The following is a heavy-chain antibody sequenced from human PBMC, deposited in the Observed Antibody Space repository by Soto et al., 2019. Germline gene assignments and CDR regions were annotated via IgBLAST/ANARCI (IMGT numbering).Heavy chain of an antibody. CDR3: ARDQTGFDY. Sequence: QVHLVQSGAEVKKPGSSVKVSCKASGATFSRDTFSWVRQAPGQGLEWVGRITPVLGVEIYAQRFQGRVTITADTPATTLYMELSSLTPEDTPMYSGARDQTGFDYWGQGPLVSVSS. J-gene: IGHJ4*02. V-gene: IGHV1-69*08. CDR2: ITPVLGVE. CDR1: GATFSRDT.